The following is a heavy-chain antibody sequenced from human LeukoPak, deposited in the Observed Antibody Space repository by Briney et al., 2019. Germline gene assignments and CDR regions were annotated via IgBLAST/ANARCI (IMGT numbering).Heavy chain of an antibody. D-gene: IGHD6-13*01. CDR3: AKGGEPAAVGTYYFDY. J-gene: IGHJ4*02. Sequence: GGSLRLSCATSGFTFSNYGIHWVRQAPGKGLEWLAVISYDGGNQYYADSVKGRFTISRYNSKNTLYLQINSLRAEDTAVYYCAKGGEPAAVGTYYFDYWGQGTLVTVSS. CDR2: ISYDGGNQ. CDR1: GFTFSNYG. V-gene: IGHV3-30*18.